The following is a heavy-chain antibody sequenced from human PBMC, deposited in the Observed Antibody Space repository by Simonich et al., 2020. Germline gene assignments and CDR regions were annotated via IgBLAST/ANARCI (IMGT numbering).Heavy chain of an antibody. Sequence: EVQLVESGGGLVKPGGSLRLSCAASGFTFSSYSMNWVRQAPGSGLEGVSSIISSSSYIYYADSVKGRFTISRDNAKNSLYLQMNSLRAEDTAVYYCARKRFLEWFFDYWGQGTLVTVSS. CDR1: GFTFSSYS. J-gene: IGHJ4*02. D-gene: IGHD3-3*01. CDR3: ARKRFLEWFFDY. V-gene: IGHV3-21*01. CDR2: IISSSSYI.